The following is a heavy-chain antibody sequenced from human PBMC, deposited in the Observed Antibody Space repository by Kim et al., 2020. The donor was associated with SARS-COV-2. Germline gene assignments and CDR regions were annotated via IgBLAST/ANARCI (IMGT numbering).Heavy chain of an antibody. CDR1: GGSISSSSYY. V-gene: IGHV4-39*01. D-gene: IGHD3-22*01. CDR2: IYYSGST. Sequence: SETLSLTCTVSGGSISSSSYYWGWIRQPPGKGLEWIGSIYYSGSTYYNPSLKSRVTISVDTSKNQFSLKLSSVTAADTAVYYCARALYYYDSSGYFYNWFDPWGQGTLVTVSS. CDR3: ARALYYYDSSGYFYNWFDP. J-gene: IGHJ5*02.